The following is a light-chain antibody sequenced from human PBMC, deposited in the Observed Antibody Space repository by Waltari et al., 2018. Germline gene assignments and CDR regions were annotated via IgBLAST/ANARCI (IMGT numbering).Light chain of an antibody. CDR1: NIGRKG. Sequence: SYVLTQPPSVSVAPGQTARITCGGINIGRKGVHWYQQKPGQAPVLVVYDGSGRPSGIPERFSGSNSGNPATLTISRVAAGDEADYYCQVWDSSSDHVVFGGGTKLTVL. V-gene: IGLV3-21*02. J-gene: IGLJ2*01. CDR2: DGS. CDR3: QVWDSSSDHVV.